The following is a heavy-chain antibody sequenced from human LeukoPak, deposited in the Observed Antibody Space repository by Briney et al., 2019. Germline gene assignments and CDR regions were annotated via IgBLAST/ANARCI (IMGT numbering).Heavy chain of an antibody. CDR1: GGSVSRGSYY. V-gene: IGHV4-61*01. D-gene: IGHD1-26*01. CDR2: IHHSGTS. J-gene: IGHJ4*02. CDR3: ARGRLGATY. Sequence: SETLSLTCTVSGGSVSRGSYYWSWTRQPPGKGLEWIGHIHHSGTSNYSPSLKSRVTISVDMSKNQFFLNLTSVTAADTAVYYRARGRLGATYWGQGTLVTVSS.